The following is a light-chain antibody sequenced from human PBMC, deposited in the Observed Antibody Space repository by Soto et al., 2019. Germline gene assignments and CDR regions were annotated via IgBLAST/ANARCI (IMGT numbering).Light chain of an antibody. CDR3: QQYGTPRSVT. Sequence: EIVLTQSPGTLSLSPGEEATLSCRASQSVDSNYLAWYQQKPGQTPRLIIYGASGRADGIPHRFSGSGFGTDFTLTISKVEPEDFAVYYCQQYGTPRSVTFGQGTKVDIK. CDR2: GAS. J-gene: IGKJ1*01. CDR1: QSVDSNY. V-gene: IGKV3-20*01.